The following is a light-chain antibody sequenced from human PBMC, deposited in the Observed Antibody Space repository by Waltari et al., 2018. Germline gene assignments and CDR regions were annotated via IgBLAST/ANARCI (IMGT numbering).Light chain of an antibody. J-gene: IGLJ2*01. V-gene: IGLV1-47*01. Sequence: QSVLTQPPSASGTPGQRVTISCSGSSSNIGSNYVYWYQQLPGTAPKLLIHRNNQRPSGVPARFSVSQSGTSASLAISGLRSEDEADYYCAAWDDSLSVVVFGGGTKLTVL. CDR2: RNN. CDR1: SSNIGSNY. CDR3: AAWDDSLSVVV.